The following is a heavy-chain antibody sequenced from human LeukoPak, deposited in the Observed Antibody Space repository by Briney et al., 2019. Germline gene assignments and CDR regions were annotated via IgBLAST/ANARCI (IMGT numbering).Heavy chain of an antibody. V-gene: IGHV4-59*08. Sequence: SETLSLTCTVSGGSISSYYWSWIRQPPGKGLEWIGYIYYSGSTNYNPSLKSRLTISVDTSKNQFSLKLRSVTAADAAVYYCARRRIDSSGYYYYYYGMDVWGQGTTVTVSS. J-gene: IGHJ6*02. CDR3: ARRRIDSSGYYYYYYGMDV. CDR2: IYYSGST. CDR1: GGSISSYY. D-gene: IGHD3-22*01.